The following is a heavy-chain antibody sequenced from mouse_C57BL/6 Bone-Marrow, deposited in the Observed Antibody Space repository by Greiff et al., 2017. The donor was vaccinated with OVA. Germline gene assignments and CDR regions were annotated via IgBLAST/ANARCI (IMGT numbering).Heavy chain of an antibody. J-gene: IGHJ1*03. CDR1: GYTFTSYW. V-gene: IGHV1-59*01. Sequence: VQLQQPGAELVRPGTSVKLSCKASGYTFTSYWMHWVKQRPGQGLEWIGVIDPSDSYTNYNQKFKGKATLTVDTSSSTAYMQLSSLTSEDSAVYYCAGLHYHDVWGTGTTVTVSS. D-gene: IGHD1-2*01. CDR3: AGLHYHDV. CDR2: IDPSDSYT.